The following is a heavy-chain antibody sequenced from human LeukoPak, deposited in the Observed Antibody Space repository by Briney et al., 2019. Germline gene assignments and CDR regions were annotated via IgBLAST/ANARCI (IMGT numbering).Heavy chain of an antibody. D-gene: IGHD2-2*01. J-gene: IGHJ1*01. CDR2: IYYSGST. CDR3: ARERLYASSWGFQL. V-gene: IGHV4-31*03. Sequence: PSETLSLTCTVSGGSISSGGYYWSWIRQHPGKGLEWIGYIYYSGSTYYNPSLKSRVTISVDTSKNQFSLKLSSVTAADTAVYYCARERLYASSWGFQLWGQGALVIVSS. CDR1: GGSISSGGYY.